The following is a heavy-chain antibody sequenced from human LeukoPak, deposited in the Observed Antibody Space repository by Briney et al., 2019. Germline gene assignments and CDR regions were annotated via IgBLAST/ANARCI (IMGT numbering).Heavy chain of an antibody. D-gene: IGHD4-17*01. V-gene: IGHV4-39*01. CDR1: GGSISSSSYY. CDR3: ARRPYGDYRYYFDY. CDR2: IYYSGST. Sequence: PSETLSLTCTVSGGSISSSSYYWGWIRQPPGKGLEWIGSIYYSGSTYYNPSLKSRVTISLDTSKNQFSLKLSSVTAADTAVYYCARRPYGDYRYYFDYWGQGTLVTVSS. J-gene: IGHJ4*02.